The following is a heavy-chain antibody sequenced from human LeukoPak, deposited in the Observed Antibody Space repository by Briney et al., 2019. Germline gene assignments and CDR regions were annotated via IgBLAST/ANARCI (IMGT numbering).Heavy chain of an antibody. CDR1: GFTFSTSW. V-gene: IGHV3-7*01. Sequence: PGGSLRLSCAASGFTFSTSWMTWVRQAPGKGLERVAIINVDDSSKSYLDSVKGRFTISRDNAKNSLYLQMNNLRAEDTAVYYCARDRAYSTFDLWGQGTLVAVSS. J-gene: IGHJ4*02. CDR3: ARDRAYSTFDL. CDR2: INVDDSSK. D-gene: IGHD4-11*01.